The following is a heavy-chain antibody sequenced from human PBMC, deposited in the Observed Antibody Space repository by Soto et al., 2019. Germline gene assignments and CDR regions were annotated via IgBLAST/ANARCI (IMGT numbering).Heavy chain of an antibody. V-gene: IGHV3-73*01. CDR1: GFTFSGSA. D-gene: IGHD1-26*01. CDR3: TSPGWELLSYNWFDP. CDR2: IRSKANSYAT. J-gene: IGHJ5*02. Sequence: KVSCAASGFTFSGSAMHWVRQASGKGLEWVGRIRSKANSYATAYAASVKGRFTISRDDSKNTAYLQMNSLKTEDTAVYYCTSPGWELLSYNWFDPWGQGTLVTVSS.